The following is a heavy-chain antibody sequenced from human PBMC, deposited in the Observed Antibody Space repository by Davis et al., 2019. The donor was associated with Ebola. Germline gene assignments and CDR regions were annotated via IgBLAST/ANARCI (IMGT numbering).Heavy chain of an antibody. CDR3: ARVGYSYGSDY. Sequence: PGGSLRLSCAASGFTFSGSAMHWVRQAPGKGLEYVSAISSNGGSTYYANSVKGRFTISRDNSKNTLYLQMGSLRAEDMAVYYCARVGYSYGSDYWGQGTLVTVSS. V-gene: IGHV3-64*01. CDR2: ISSNGGST. J-gene: IGHJ4*02. D-gene: IGHD5-18*01. CDR1: GFTFSGSA.